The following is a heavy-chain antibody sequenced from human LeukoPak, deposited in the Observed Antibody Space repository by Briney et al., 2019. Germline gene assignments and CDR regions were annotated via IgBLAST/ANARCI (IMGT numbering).Heavy chain of an antibody. V-gene: IGHV1-18*01. CDR2: ISAYNGNT. Sequence: ASVKVSCKASGYTFTSYGISWVRQAPGQGLEWMGWISAYNGNTNYAQKLQGRVTMTTDTSTSTAYMELRSLRSDDTAVYYCARDGKGSNWSYRPLEYWGQGTLVTVSS. J-gene: IGHJ4*02. CDR1: GYTFTSYG. CDR3: ARDGKGSNWSYRPLEY. D-gene: IGHD1-7*01.